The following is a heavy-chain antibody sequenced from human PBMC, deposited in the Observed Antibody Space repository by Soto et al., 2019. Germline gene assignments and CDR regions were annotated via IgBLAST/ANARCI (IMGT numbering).Heavy chain of an antibody. J-gene: IGHJ5*02. D-gene: IGHD6-19*01. Sequence: GGSLRLSCAASGFMFSTYAMHWVRQAPGKGLEWVAVISYDGSDIYYGDSGKGRFTISRDNSRNTLYLEMNSLQPEDTAVFYCARDQGRTVTRGDWFDPWGQGTLVTVSS. CDR1: GFMFSTYA. CDR2: ISYDGSDI. V-gene: IGHV3-30-3*01. CDR3: ARDQGRTVTRGDWFDP.